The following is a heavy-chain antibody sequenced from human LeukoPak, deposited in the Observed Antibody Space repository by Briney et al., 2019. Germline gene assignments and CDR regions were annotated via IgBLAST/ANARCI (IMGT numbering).Heavy chain of an antibody. V-gene: IGHV3-7*01. D-gene: IGHD3-22*01. Sequence: GGSLRLSCAASGFTFSSFWMSWVRQAPGKGLEWVANIKQDGSEKYQVDSVKGRFTISRDNAKNSLYLQMNSLRAEDTAVSYCAKEASYYDSSGNYYFDYWGQGTLVTVSS. CDR3: AKEASYYDSSGNYYFDY. CDR2: IKQDGSEK. J-gene: IGHJ4*02. CDR1: GFTFSSFW.